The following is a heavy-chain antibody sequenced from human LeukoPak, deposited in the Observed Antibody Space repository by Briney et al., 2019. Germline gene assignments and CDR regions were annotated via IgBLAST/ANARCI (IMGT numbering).Heavy chain of an antibody. D-gene: IGHD6-13*01. CDR1: GYNFITYG. Sequence: ASVKVFCKASGYNFITYGFSWVRQAPGQGLEWMGWINPYHGKTKYAQKLQGRVTMTTDTSTNTAHMELRSLTSDDTAVYFCARDRIAAAVLDFWGQGTLVTVSS. CDR2: INPYHGKT. J-gene: IGHJ4*02. V-gene: IGHV1-18*01. CDR3: ARDRIAAAVLDF.